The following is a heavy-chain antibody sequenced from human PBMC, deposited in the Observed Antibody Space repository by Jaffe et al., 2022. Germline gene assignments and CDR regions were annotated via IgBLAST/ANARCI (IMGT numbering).Heavy chain of an antibody. Sequence: EVQLVESGGGLVQPGGSLRLSCAASGFTVSSNYMSWVRQAPGKGLEWVSVIYSGGSTYYADSVKGRFTISRDNSKNTLYLQMNSLRAEDTAVYYCARDRVRVRGVIEAFDIWGQGTMVTVSS. CDR2: IYSGGST. CDR3: ARDRVRVRGVIEAFDI. D-gene: IGHD3-10*01. V-gene: IGHV3-66*02. CDR1: GFTVSSNY. J-gene: IGHJ3*02.